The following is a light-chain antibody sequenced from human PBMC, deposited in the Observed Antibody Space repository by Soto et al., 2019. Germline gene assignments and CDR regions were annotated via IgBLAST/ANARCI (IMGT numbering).Light chain of an antibody. V-gene: IGKV3-11*01. J-gene: IGKJ1*01. CDR2: DAS. CDR1: QSVSSY. Sequence: EIVLTQSPATLSLSPGERATLSCRASQSVSSYLAWYQQKPDQAPRLLIYDASNRATGIPARFSGSGSGTDFTLTISSLEPEDFAVYYCQQYGSSPQTFGQGTKVDIK. CDR3: QQYGSSPQT.